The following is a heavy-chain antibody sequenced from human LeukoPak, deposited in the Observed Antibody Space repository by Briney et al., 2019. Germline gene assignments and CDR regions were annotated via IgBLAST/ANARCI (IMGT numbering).Heavy chain of an antibody. D-gene: IGHD4-17*01. CDR2: INHSGST. CDR3: AGDKTTVTAGFESMAAAGGIDY. CDR1: GGSFSGYY. Sequence: SETLSLTCAVYGGSFSGYYWSWIRQPPGKGLEWIGEINHSGSTNYNPSLKSRVTISVDTSKNQFSLKLSSVTAADTAVYYCAGDKTTVTAGFESMAAAGGIDYWGQGTLVTVSS. J-gene: IGHJ4*02. V-gene: IGHV4-34*01.